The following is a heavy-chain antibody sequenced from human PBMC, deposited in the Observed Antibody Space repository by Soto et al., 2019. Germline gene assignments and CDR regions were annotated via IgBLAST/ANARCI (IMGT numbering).Heavy chain of an antibody. CDR1: GDSISSFDYY. CDR3: ARHRRETGTYAQPLYX. D-gene: IGHD1-1*01. Sequence: PSDTLSLTCTVSGDSISSFDYYWGWVRQPPGKGLAWIGSICSSGTTYYNPSLKSRVTISVDTSKNQFSLRLTSVTAADTAVYYCARHRRETGTYAQPLYXWGQGTLVTVSX. V-gene: IGHV4-39*01. J-gene: IGHJ4*02. CDR2: ICSSGTT.